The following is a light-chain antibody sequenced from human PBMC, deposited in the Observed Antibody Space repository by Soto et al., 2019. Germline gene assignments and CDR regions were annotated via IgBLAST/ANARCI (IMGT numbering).Light chain of an antibody. Sequence: EIVWTQYPGTLSLSPGERATLSCRASQSVDSSYLAWYHQRPGQAPRLLVYGASSRATGIPDRFSGSGSGTDFPLTISSLEPEEIATYYCQQYSHLITFGQGTRLEIK. CDR1: QSVDSSY. CDR3: QQYSHLIT. CDR2: GAS. V-gene: IGKV3-20*01. J-gene: IGKJ5*01.